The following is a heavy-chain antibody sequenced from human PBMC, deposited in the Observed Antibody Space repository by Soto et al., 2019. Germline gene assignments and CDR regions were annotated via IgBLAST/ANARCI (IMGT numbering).Heavy chain of an antibody. Sequence: PSETLSLTCSVCGASIRSGGFYWSWLRQSPGKGLEWIGHIYYTGSTFVSPSLKGRLTISLDTSKNQFSLDLSSVTAADTAMYYCARIEMASIKWGRGTLVTVSS. CDR3: ARIEMASIK. V-gene: IGHV4-31*03. D-gene: IGHD5-12*01. CDR1: GASIRSGGFY. CDR2: IYYTGST. J-gene: IGHJ4*02.